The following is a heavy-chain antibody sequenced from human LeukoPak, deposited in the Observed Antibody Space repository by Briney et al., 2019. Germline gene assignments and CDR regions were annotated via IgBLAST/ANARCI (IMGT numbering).Heavy chain of an antibody. V-gene: IGHV4-31*03. CDR3: ARFSGQQSYFDY. CDR1: GGSISSGGYY. D-gene: IGHD6-13*01. Sequence: PSQTLSLTCTVSGGSISSGGYYWSWIRQHPGKGLEWIGYIYYSGSTYYNPSLKSRVTISVDTSKNQFSLKLSSVTAADTAVYYCARFSGQQSYFDYRGQGILVTVSS. J-gene: IGHJ4*02. CDR2: IYYSGST.